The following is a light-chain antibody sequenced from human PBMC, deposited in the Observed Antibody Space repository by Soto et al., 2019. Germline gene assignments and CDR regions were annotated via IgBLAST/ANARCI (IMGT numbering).Light chain of an antibody. CDR2: EVT. Sequence: QSALTQPPSASGSPGQSVTISCTGTSSDVGAYNYVSWYQQHPGKAPKLIIYEVTKRPSGVPDRFSGSKSGKTASLTVSGLQAEDEADYYCCSYAGSYVFGTGTKLTVL. J-gene: IGLJ1*01. CDR3: CSYAGSYV. CDR1: SSDVGAYNY. V-gene: IGLV2-8*01.